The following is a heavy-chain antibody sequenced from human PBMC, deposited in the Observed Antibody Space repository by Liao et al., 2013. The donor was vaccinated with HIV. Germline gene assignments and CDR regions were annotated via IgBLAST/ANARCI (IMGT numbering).Heavy chain of an antibody. CDR2: VSASGGT. J-gene: IGHJ4*02. V-gene: IGHV4-4*07. D-gene: IGHD3-10*01. CDR1: GGSISSYN. Sequence: QVQLQESGPGQVKPSETLSLTCTVSGGSISSYNWNWIRQPAGKGLQWIGRVSASGGTVYNPSLKSRVTMSVDTSKNQFSLNLNSVTAADTAIYYCARGGISVDYWGQGTLVTVSS. CDR3: ARGGISVDY.